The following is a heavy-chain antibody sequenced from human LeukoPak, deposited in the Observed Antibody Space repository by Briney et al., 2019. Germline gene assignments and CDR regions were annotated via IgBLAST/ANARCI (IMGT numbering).Heavy chain of an antibody. Sequence: PGGSLRLSCAASGFTFSSYAMHWVRQAPGKGLEYVSAIGSTGGSTYYASSVKGRFTISRDNSKNTLFLQMGSLRAEDMAVYYCARVFYDSSAYYYDYWGQGTLVTVSS. V-gene: IGHV3-64*01. CDR2: IGSTGGST. J-gene: IGHJ4*02. CDR1: GFTFSSYA. CDR3: ARVFYDSSAYYYDY. D-gene: IGHD3-22*01.